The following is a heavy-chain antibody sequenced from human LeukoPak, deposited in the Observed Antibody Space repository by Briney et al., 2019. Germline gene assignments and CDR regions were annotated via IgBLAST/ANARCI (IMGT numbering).Heavy chain of an antibody. CDR2: IWYDGINK. CDR3: AKAGYSSGWYDY. Sequence: GGSLRLSCAASGFTFSTYGMHWVRQAPGKGLEWVAVIWYDGINKYYADSVKGRFTISRDNSKNTLYLQMNSLRAEDTAIYYCAKAGYSSGWYDYWGQGTLVTVSS. J-gene: IGHJ4*02. CDR1: GFTFSTYG. D-gene: IGHD6-19*01. V-gene: IGHV3-33*06.